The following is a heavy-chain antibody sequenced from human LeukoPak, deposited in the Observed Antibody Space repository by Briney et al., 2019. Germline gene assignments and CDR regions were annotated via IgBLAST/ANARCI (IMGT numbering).Heavy chain of an antibody. D-gene: IGHD2-2*01. CDR2: IYSGGST. J-gene: IGHJ6*02. V-gene: IGHV3-53*01. Sequence: PGGSLRLSCAASGFTVCSNYMSWVRQAPGKGLEWVSVIYSGGSTYYADSVKGRFTISRDNSKNTLYLQMNSLRAEDTAVYYCARDFRYCSSTSCSKHTYYYYYGMDVWGQGTTVTVSS. CDR3: ARDFRYCSSTSCSKHTYYYYYGMDV. CDR1: GFTVCSNY.